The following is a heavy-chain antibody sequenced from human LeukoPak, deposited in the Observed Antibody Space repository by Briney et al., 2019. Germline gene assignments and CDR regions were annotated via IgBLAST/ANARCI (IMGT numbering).Heavy chain of an antibody. Sequence: PETLSLTCAVYGGSFSGYYWSWIRQPPGKGLEWIGEINHSGSTNYNPSLKSRVTISVDTSKNKFSLKLSSVTAADTAVYYCARGVLRFLEWFVTNWFDPWGQGTLVTVSS. D-gene: IGHD3-3*01. CDR1: GGSFSGYY. CDR3: ARGVLRFLEWFVTNWFDP. V-gene: IGHV4-34*01. J-gene: IGHJ5*02. CDR2: INHSGST.